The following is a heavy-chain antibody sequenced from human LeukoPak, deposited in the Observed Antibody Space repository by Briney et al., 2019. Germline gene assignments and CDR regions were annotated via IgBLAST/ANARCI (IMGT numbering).Heavy chain of an antibody. CDR1: GFTFSSYS. Sequence: GGSLRLSCAASGFTFSSYSMNRVRQAPGKGLEWVSSISSSSSYIYYADSVKGRFTISRDNSKNTLYLQMNSLRAEDTAVYYCAREGCGGDCYGYYGMDVWGQGTTVTVSS. CDR2: ISSSSSYI. J-gene: IGHJ6*02. V-gene: IGHV3-21*01. CDR3: AREGCGGDCYGYYGMDV. D-gene: IGHD2-21*02.